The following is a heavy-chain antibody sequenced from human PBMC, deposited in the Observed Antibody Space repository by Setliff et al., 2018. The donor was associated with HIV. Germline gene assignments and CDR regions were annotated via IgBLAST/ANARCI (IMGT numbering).Heavy chain of an antibody. CDR2: IHYSGST. V-gene: IGHV4-59*01. CDR1: GGSISNYY. J-gene: IGHJ4*02. CDR3: ARLRDMEWELIGLDY. Sequence: SETLSLTCTVSGGSISNYYWSWFRQSPEKGLEWIGYIHYSGSTNYNPSLKSRVTISLDTSKNQFSLKLSSVTAADTAIYYCARLRDMEWELIGLDYWGRGTLVTVSS. D-gene: IGHD1-26*01.